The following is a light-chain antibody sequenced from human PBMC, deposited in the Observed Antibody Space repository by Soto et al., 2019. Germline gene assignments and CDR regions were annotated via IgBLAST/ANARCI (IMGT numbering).Light chain of an antibody. Sequence: DIQMNQSPSTLSASVGDRVTITCRARQTISIWLAWYQQKPGKAPKLLIYGASILESGVPSRFSGSGSGTEFTLTISSMKPDDFATYYCQQYNSYRTFGQGTKVDIK. CDR2: GAS. J-gene: IGKJ1*01. CDR1: QTISIW. CDR3: QQYNSYRT. V-gene: IGKV1-5*01.